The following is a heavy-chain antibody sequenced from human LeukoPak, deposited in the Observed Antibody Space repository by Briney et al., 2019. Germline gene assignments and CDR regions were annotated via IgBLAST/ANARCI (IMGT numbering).Heavy chain of an antibody. J-gene: IGHJ4*02. CDR2: INAGNGNT. CDR1: GYTFTSYA. Sequence: ASVKVSCKASGYTFTSYAMHWVRQAPGQRLEWMGWINAGNGNTKYSQEFQGRVTITRDTSASTAYMELSSLRSEDTAVYYCARARYCSGGSCYSLSYFDYWGQGTLVTVSS. D-gene: IGHD2-15*01. V-gene: IGHV1-3*01. CDR3: ARARYCSGGSCYSLSYFDY.